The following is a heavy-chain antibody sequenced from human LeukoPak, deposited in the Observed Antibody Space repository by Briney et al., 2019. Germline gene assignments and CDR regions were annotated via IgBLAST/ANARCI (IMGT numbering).Heavy chain of an antibody. J-gene: IGHJ4*02. Sequence: PGGSLRLSCVDSGFTVSSDGTTWPFSNYGAHWVRQAPGKGLEWVSYISSSSSTIYYADSVKGRFTISRDNAKNTLYLQMNSLRAEDTAVYYCVQPTNYFDSGSPPFDYWGQGTLVTVSS. CDR3: VQPTNYFDSGSPPFDY. D-gene: IGHD3-10*01. CDR2: ISSSSSTI. V-gene: IGHV3-48*04. CDR1: GFTVSSDG.